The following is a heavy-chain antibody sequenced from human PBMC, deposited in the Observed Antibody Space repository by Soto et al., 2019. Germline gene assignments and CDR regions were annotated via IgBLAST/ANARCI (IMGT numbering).Heavy chain of an antibody. CDR3: ARFYYDSSGYLPSPYYYYYGMDV. Sequence: GSLRRSCAASGFTLSSDWMSWVRQAPGKGLEWVANIKQDGSEKYYVDSVKGRFTISRDNAKNSLYLQMNSLRAEDTAVYYCARFYYDSSGYLPSPYYYYYGMDVWGQGTTVTVSS. D-gene: IGHD3-22*01. J-gene: IGHJ6*02. CDR2: IKQDGSEK. V-gene: IGHV3-7*04. CDR1: GFTLSSDW.